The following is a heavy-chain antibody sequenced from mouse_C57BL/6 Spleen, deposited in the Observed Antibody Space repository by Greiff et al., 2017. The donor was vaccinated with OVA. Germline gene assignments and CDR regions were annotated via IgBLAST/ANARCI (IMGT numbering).Heavy chain of an antibody. CDR2: IYPGDGDT. Sequence: QVQLQQSGAELVKPGASVKISCKASGYAFSSYWMNWVKQRPGKGLEWIGQIYPGDGDTNYNGKFKGKATLTADKSSSTAYMQLSSLTSEDSAVYFCARGRNYYGSNFDYWGQGTTLTVSS. J-gene: IGHJ2*01. CDR1: GYAFSSYW. D-gene: IGHD1-1*01. V-gene: IGHV1-80*01. CDR3: ARGRNYYGSNFDY.